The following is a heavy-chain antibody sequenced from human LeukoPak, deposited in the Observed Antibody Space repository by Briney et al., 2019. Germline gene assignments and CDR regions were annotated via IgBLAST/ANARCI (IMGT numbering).Heavy chain of an antibody. D-gene: IGHD3-22*01. CDR1: GASISTYY. CDR2: IYHTGST. J-gene: IGHJ4*02. V-gene: IGHV4-59*12. CDR3: ASTSPKYYYESSGYSSLFDN. Sequence: SETLSLTCTVSGASISTYYWSWIRQPPGKGLEWIGYIYHTGSTNYNPSLKSRVTISVDTSKNQFSLKLRSVTAADTALYYCASTSPKYYYESSGYSSLFDNWGQGTLVTVSS.